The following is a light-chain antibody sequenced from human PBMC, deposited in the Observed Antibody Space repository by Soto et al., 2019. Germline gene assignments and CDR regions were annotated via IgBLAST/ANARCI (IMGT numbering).Light chain of an antibody. CDR2: ESS. V-gene: IGKV1-5*01. J-gene: IGKJ4*01. CDR3: QQYSSRLLT. CDR1: EISSTW. Sequence: DIQMPQSPSTLSASLGDRVTITCRANEISSTWLAWYQQKPGKAPRLLIPESSSLQSGIPSRFSGSGSGTAFNLTISLLQPDDFATYDCQQYSSRLLTFGGGTKVELK.